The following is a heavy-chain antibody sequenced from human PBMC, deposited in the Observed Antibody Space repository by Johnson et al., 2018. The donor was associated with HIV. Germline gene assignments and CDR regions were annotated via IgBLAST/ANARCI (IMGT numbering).Heavy chain of an antibody. Sequence: GGSTGYADSVKGRFTISRDNAKNSLYLQMNSLRAEDTAVYYCARVGPRSKGGPVGAFDIWGQGTMVTVSS. V-gene: IGHV3-20*03. J-gene: IGHJ3*02. D-gene: IGHD3-16*01. CDR2: GGST. CDR3: ARVGPRSKGGPVGAFDI.